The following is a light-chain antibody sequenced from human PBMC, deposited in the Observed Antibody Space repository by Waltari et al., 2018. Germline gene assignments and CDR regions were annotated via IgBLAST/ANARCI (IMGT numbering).Light chain of an antibody. J-gene: IGKJ4*01. Sequence: EIVLTQSQATRALFPGERGTLCCRASQSVGGSFLAWYQHKPGQAPRLVIYGASNRAAGVPDRISGRGSGTDFTLTISRLAPGDFAVYYCQQNKSSPPLTFGGGTKVEIK. CDR2: GAS. CDR1: QSVGGSF. CDR3: QQNKSSPPLT. V-gene: IGKV3-20*01.